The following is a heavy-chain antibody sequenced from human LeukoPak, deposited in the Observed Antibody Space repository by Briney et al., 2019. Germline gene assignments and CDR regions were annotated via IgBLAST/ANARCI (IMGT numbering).Heavy chain of an antibody. J-gene: IGHJ4*02. D-gene: IGHD1-14*01. Sequence: PGGSLRLSCAASGFIFSDAWMTCVRQAPGKGLEWVGHVRSKADGGTTDYAASVKGRFTVSRDDSRSALYLQMNSLKTEDTAVYYCTTGITYWGQGTPVTVSS. CDR1: GFIFSDAW. V-gene: IGHV3-15*01. CDR3: TTGITY. CDR2: VRSKADGGTT.